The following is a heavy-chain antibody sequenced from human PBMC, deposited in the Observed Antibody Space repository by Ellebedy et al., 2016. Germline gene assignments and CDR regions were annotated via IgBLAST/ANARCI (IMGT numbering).Heavy chain of an antibody. Sequence: SETLSLXXSVSGDSISRYYWSWIRQPPGKRLEWIGYVYSRGSTKFNPSLKSRVSMSLDTSKNQFSLTLTSVTAADTAIYYCARSITIFGVVNWGQGTLVTVPS. CDR2: VYSRGST. CDR3: ARSITIFGVVN. V-gene: IGHV4-59*01. J-gene: IGHJ4*02. CDR1: GDSISRYY. D-gene: IGHD3-3*01.